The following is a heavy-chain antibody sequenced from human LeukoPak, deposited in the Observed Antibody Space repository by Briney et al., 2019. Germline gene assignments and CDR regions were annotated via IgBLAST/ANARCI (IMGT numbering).Heavy chain of an antibody. CDR3: AKGSYYDSSGSFYFDY. D-gene: IGHD3-22*01. Sequence: GSLRLSCAASGFTLSSYAMSWVRQAPGKGLEGVSGISGSGDNTYYADSVKGRFTISRDNSKNTLYVQVNSLGTEDTAAYYCAKGSYYDSSGSFYFDYWGQGTLVTVSS. CDR2: ISGSGDNT. V-gene: IGHV3-23*01. J-gene: IGHJ4*02. CDR1: GFTLSSYA.